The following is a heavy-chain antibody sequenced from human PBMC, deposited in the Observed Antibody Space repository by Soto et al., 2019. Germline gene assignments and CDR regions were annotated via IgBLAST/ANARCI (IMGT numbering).Heavy chain of an antibody. J-gene: IGHJ4*02. Sequence: QVQLQESGPGLVRPSGTVSLTCAVSGVSISRDNWWRWVRQPPGKALEWIGEIHHSGSTNYNPSLKSRVTMSVVPSKDLFSLTLNSVTAADTAFYYCARDQGSHPGDWGQGTLVSVSS. CDR1: GVSISRDNW. D-gene: IGHD6-13*01. V-gene: IGHV4-4*02. CDR2: IHHSGST. CDR3: ARDQGSHPGD.